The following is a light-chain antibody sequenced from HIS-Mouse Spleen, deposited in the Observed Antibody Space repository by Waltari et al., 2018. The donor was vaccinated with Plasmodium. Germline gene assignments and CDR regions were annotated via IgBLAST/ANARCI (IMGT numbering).Light chain of an antibody. CDR1: QSVSSK. Sequence: EIVMTQYPPTLSAPPGERSTLSCSASQSVSSKLAWYQQKPVQAPMLLIYGASTRATGIPARFSGSGPGTEFTLTISSLQSEDFAVYYCQQYNNWSFTFGPGTKVDIK. CDR2: GAS. V-gene: IGKV3-15*01. J-gene: IGKJ3*01. CDR3: QQYNNWSFT.